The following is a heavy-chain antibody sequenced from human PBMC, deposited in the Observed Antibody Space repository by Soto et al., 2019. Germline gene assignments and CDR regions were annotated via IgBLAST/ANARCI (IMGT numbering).Heavy chain of an antibody. J-gene: IGHJ5*02. V-gene: IGHV3-23*01. CDR3: ARDLEVAVAGA. Sequence: GGSLRLSCAASGFTFSSYAMSWVRQAPGKGLEWVSAISGSGVSTYYADSVKGRFTISRDNSKNTLYLQMNSLRAEDTAVYYCARDLEVAVAGAWGQGTLVTVSS. CDR1: GFTFSSYA. CDR2: ISGSGVST. D-gene: IGHD6-19*01.